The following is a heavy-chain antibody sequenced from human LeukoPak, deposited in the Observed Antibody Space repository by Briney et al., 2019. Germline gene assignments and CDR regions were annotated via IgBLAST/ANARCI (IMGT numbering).Heavy chain of an antibody. Sequence: GGSLRLSCAASGFTFSSYSMNWVRQAPGKGLEWVSSISSSSSYIYYADSVKGRFTISRDNAKNSLYLQMNSLRADDTAVYYCARASQWGYVYDYFDYWGQGTLVTVSS. CDR2: ISSSSSYI. D-gene: IGHD2-2*01. V-gene: IGHV3-21*01. CDR3: ARASQWGYVYDYFDY. CDR1: GFTFSSYS. J-gene: IGHJ4*02.